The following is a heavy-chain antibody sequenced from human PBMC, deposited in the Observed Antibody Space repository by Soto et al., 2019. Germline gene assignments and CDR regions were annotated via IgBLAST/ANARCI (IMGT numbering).Heavy chain of an antibody. CDR3: ANDILTGYYPVTGVDY. V-gene: IGHV4-39*01. D-gene: IGHD3-9*01. CDR1: GGSISSSSYY. J-gene: IGHJ4*02. CDR2: IYYSGST. Sequence: QLQLQESGPGLVKPSETLSLTCTVSGGSISSSSYYWGWIRQPPGKGLEWIGSIYYSGSTYYNPSLKSRVTISVDTSKNQFSLKLSSVTATDTAVYYCANDILTGYYPVTGVDYWGQGTLVTVSS.